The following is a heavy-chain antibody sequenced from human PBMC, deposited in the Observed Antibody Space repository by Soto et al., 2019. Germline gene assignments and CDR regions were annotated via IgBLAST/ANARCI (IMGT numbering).Heavy chain of an antibody. Sequence: SETLSLTCTVSGGSISSYYWSWIRQPPGKGLEWIGYIYYSGSTNYNPSLKSRVTISVDTSKNQFSLKLSSVTAADTAVYYCVKDSGYNYGYFRWFDPWGQGTLVTVSS. D-gene: IGHD5-18*01. J-gene: IGHJ5*02. CDR3: VKDSGYNYGYFRWFDP. CDR1: GGSISSYY. V-gene: IGHV4-59*01. CDR2: IYYSGST.